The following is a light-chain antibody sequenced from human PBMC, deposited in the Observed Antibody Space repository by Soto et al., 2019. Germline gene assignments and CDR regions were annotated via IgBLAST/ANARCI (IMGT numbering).Light chain of an antibody. J-gene: IGLJ1*01. CDR2: EGS. Sequence: QSALTQPASVSGSPGQSITISCTGTSSDVGSYNLVSWYQQHPGKAPKLMIYEGSKRPSGVSNRFSGSKSGNTASLTISGLQAEDEADYYCSSYTVTSVTLYVFGTGTQLTVL. CDR3: SSYTVTSVTLYV. V-gene: IGLV2-14*02. CDR1: SSDVGSYNL.